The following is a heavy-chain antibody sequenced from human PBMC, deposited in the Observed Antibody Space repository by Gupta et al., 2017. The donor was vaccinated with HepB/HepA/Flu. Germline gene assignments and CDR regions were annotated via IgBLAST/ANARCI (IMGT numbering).Heavy chain of an antibody. CDR2: INPSGTT. CDR3: VLRVARGDKTRNLDY. V-gene: IGHV4-34*01. CDR1: GGSFSDYY. Sequence: QVQLQQWGAGLLKPSETLSLTCAVYGGSFSDYYWTWIRQPPGTGLEWIGEINPSGTTKYNPPLKSRVSISVDMSKNQFSLKLSSVTAADTALYYCVLRVARGDKTRNLDYWGQGTLVTVSS. D-gene: IGHD3-10*01. J-gene: IGHJ4*02.